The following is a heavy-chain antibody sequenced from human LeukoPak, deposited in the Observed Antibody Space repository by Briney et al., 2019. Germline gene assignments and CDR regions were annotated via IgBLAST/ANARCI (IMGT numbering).Heavy chain of an antibody. J-gene: IGHJ3*02. CDR1: GGSFCGYY. D-gene: IGHD2-2*01. V-gene: IGHV4-34*01. CDR3: ARSSRARAFDI. CDR2: TNHSGTT. Sequence: SETLSLTCAVYGGSFCGYYWSRLPQPPGKGREWIGETNHSGTTNYNPSLKSRVTISVDTAKNQFSLKLSSVTAADTAVYYCARSSRARAFDIWGQGTMVTVSS.